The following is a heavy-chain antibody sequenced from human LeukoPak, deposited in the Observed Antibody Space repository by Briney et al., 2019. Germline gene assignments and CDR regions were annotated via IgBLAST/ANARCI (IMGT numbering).Heavy chain of an antibody. CDR1: GFTVSSNY. D-gene: IGHD4-17*01. CDR3: ARDYQTTVTNFDY. CDR2: IYSGGST. V-gene: IGHV3-66*01. Sequence: GGSLRLSCAASGFTVSSNYMSWVRQAPGKGLEWVSVIYSGGSTYYADSVKGRFTISRDNSKNTLYLQMNSLRAEDTAVYYCARDYQTTVTNFDYWGQGTLVTVSS. J-gene: IGHJ4*02.